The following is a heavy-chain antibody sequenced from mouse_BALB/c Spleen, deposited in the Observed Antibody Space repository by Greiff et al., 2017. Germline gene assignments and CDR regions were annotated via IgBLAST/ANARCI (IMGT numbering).Heavy chain of an antibody. D-gene: IGHD1-1*01. CDR3: ARDYYYGSSLFAY. V-gene: IGHV5-6-3*01. Sequence: EVQGVESGGGLVQPGGSLKLSCAASGFTFSSYGMSWVRQTPDKRLELVATINSNGGSTYYPDSVKGRFTISRDNAKNTLYLQMSSLKSEDTAMYYCARDYYYGSSLFAYWGQGTLVTVSA. CDR2: INSNGGST. CDR1: GFTFSSYG. J-gene: IGHJ3*01.